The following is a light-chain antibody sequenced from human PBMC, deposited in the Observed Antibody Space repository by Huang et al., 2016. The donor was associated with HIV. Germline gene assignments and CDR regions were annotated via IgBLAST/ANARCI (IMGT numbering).Light chain of an antibody. Sequence: DIQMTQSPSTLSASVGDRVTITCRASQSISSWLAWYQQKPGKAPKLRIYDASSLESWVPSRFSGSGSVTEFTLTISSLQPDNFATYYCQQYNSYPWTFGQGTKVEIK. CDR3: QQYNSYPWT. CDR2: DAS. CDR1: QSISSW. J-gene: IGKJ1*01. V-gene: IGKV1-5*01.